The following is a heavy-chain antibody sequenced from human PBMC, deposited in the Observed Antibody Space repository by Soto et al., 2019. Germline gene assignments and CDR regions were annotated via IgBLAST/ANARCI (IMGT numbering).Heavy chain of an antibody. J-gene: IGHJ4*02. CDR3: VSDRGYGHVSVAYS. CDR1: GFTFTSDG. V-gene: IGHV3-30*03. Sequence: QAHLVESGGGVVQPGRSLRLSCAASGFTFTSDGMHWVRQAPGTRLEWVAVISYDGGVQHYADSVKTRFTISRDNSKNMVILQMNSLRAKDTAVYYCVSDRGYGHVSVAYSWGEGTLVSVSS. D-gene: IGHD5-18*01. CDR2: ISYDGGVQ.